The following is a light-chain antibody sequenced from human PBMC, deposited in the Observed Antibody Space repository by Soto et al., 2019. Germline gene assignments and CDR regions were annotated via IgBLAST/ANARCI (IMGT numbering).Light chain of an antibody. CDR3: SSYAGSNNLVV. CDR2: EVS. CDR1: SSDVGGYNY. Sequence: QSVLTQPPSASGSPGQSVTISCTGTSSDVGGYNYVSWYQQHPGKAPKLMIYEVSTRPSGVPDRFSGSKSGNTASLTVSGLQAEDEADYYCSSYAGSNNLVVFGGGTKRTVL. J-gene: IGLJ2*01. V-gene: IGLV2-8*01.